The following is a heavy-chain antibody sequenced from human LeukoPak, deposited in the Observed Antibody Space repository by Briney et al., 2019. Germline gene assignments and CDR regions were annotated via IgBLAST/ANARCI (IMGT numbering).Heavy chain of an antibody. Sequence: GGSLRLSCAASGFTFSSYWMSWVRQAPGKGLEWVANIKQDGSEKYYADSVKGRFTISRDNAKNSLYLQMNSLRAEDTAVYYCAREGWLRPNDAFDIWGQGTMVTVSS. V-gene: IGHV3-7*01. D-gene: IGHD5-12*01. CDR1: GFTFSSYW. CDR2: IKQDGSEK. CDR3: AREGWLRPNDAFDI. J-gene: IGHJ3*02.